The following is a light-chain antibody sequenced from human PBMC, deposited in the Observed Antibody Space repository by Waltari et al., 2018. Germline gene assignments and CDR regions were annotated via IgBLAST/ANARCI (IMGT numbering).Light chain of an antibody. CDR3: MQGTHWPYT. V-gene: IGKV2-30*02. CDR1: QSLVHSDGATH. CDR2: RVS. Sequence: DVVMTQSPLSLPVTLGQPASISCRSIQSLVHSDGATHFTWFQQRPGQSPRRLIYRVSNRDSGVPDRFSGSGSGTDFTLKISRVEAEDVGVYYCMQGTHWPYTFGQGTKLEIK. J-gene: IGKJ2*01.